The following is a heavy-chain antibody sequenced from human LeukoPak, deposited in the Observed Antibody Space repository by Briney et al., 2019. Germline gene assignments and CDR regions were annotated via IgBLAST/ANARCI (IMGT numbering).Heavy chain of an antibody. CDR3: ARQGNGLRYCDY. CDR2: ISYSGST. V-gene: IGHV4-59*08. J-gene: IGHJ4*02. Sequence: SETLSLTCTVSGGSISTYYWSWIRQPPGKGLEWIGYISYSGSTNYNPSLESRVTISVDTSKTQFSLKLSSVTAADTAVYYCARQGNGLRYCDYWGQGTLVTVSS. D-gene: IGHD6-19*01. CDR1: GGSISTYY.